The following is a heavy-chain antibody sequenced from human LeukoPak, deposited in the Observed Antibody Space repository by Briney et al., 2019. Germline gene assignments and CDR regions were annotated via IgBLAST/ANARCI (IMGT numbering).Heavy chain of an antibody. D-gene: IGHD4-17*01. CDR3: ARGDYGGYVRREYYFDY. CDR1: GFTVSSNY. Sequence: GGSLRLSCAASGFTVSSNYMSWVRQAPGKGLEWVSVIYSGGSTYYADSVKGRFTISRDNSKNTLYLQMNSLRAEDTAVYYCARGDYGGYVRREYYFDYWGQGTLVTVSS. CDR2: IYSGGST. J-gene: IGHJ4*02. V-gene: IGHV3-53*01.